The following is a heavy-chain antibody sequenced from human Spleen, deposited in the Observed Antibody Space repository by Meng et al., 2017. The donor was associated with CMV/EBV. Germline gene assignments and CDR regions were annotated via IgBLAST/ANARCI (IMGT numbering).Heavy chain of an antibody. CDR1: GGSFADSY. CDR2: INHSGSP. D-gene: IGHD2-8*01. V-gene: IGHV4-34*01. Sequence: GAVCGGSFADSYWLCARQPPGQGLEWVGQINHSGSPSSNPALKSRVALSVDTSKNQCSLKLTSVTAADTAVYYCAREVSATDYDGWGQGTLVTVSS. CDR3: AREVSATDYDG. J-gene: IGHJ4*02.